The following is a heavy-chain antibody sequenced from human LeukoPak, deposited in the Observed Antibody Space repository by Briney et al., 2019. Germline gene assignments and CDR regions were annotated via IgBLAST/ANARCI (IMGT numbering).Heavy chain of an antibody. CDR3: ARDGEGHYDILTGYYSRDAFDI. CDR2: IYHSGST. V-gene: IGHV4-4*02. CDR1: GGSISSSNW. D-gene: IGHD3-9*01. J-gene: IGHJ3*02. Sequence: SGTLSLTCAVSGGSISSSNWWSWVRQPPGKGLEWIGEIYHSGSTNYNPSLKSRVTISVGKSKNQFSLKLSSVTAADTAVYYCARDGEGHYDILTGYYSRDAFDIWGQGTMVTVSS.